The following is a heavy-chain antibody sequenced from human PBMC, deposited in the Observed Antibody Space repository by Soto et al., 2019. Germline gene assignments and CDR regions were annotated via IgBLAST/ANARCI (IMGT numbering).Heavy chain of an antibody. CDR1: GGSISSYY. CDR3: TAAGTWTEYFQH. Sequence: PSETLSLTCTVSGGSISSYYWSWIRQPPGKGLEWIGYIYYSGSTNYNPSLKSRVTISVDTSKNQFSLKLSSVTAADTAVYYCTAAGTWTEYFQHWGQGTLVTVS. CDR2: IYYSGST. D-gene: IGHD6-13*01. J-gene: IGHJ1*01. V-gene: IGHV4-59*08.